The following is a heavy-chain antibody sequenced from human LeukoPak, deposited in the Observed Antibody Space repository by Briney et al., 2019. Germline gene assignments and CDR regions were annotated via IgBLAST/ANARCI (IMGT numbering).Heavy chain of an antibody. V-gene: IGHV3-11*01. D-gene: IGHD6-13*01. CDR3: ARLGIITSAGSNDY. Sequence: GGSLRLSCAASGFTVSKAWMSWVRQAPGKGLEWVSYISYSGDTIYYADSVKGRFTVSRDNAKNSLYLQMNSLRAEDTAVYYCARLGIITSAGSNDYWGRGTLVTVSS. J-gene: IGHJ4*02. CDR1: GFTVSKAW. CDR2: ISYSGDTI.